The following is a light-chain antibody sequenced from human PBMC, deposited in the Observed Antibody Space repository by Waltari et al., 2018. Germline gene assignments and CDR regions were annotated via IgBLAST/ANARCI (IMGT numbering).Light chain of an antibody. CDR3: SMYMGSGSWV. Sequence: QTVLTQEPSLSVSPGGTVTLTCALSSGSVSSTSYATWYQQTPGLPPRTLVYKGNGRSSGVPDRFSGSILGNKAALTITGAQADDESDYYCSMYMGSGSWVFGGGTKLTVL. J-gene: IGLJ3*02. CDR1: SGSVSSTSY. CDR2: KGN. V-gene: IGLV8-61*01.